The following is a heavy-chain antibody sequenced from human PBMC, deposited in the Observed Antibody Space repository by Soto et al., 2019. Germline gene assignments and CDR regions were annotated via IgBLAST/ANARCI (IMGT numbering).Heavy chain of an antibody. D-gene: IGHD2-21*02. V-gene: IGHV3-13*01. J-gene: IGHJ6*02. CDR2: IDTAGGT. CDR1: GFTFSTHD. Sequence: GGSLRLSCAASGFTFSTHDMHWVRRATGKGLEWISAIDTAGGTYYQDSVKGRFTISRENAKNSFYLQMNSLRAGDTAVYYCAREIDGSYCGGDCPGGMDVWGQGTTVTVS. CDR3: AREIDGSYCGGDCPGGMDV.